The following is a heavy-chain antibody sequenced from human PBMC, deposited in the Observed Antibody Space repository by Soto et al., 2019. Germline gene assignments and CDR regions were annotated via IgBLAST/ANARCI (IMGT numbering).Heavy chain of an antibody. V-gene: IGHV4-4*02. CDR1: GGSISSSNW. CDR3: ARSGGLPAAIVLRTYGMDV. J-gene: IGHJ6*02. D-gene: IGHD2-2*02. Sequence: SETLSLTCAVSGGSISSSNWWSWVRQPPGKGLEWIGEIYHSVSTNYNPSLKSRVTISVDKSKNQFSLKLSSVTAADTAVYYCARSGGLPAAIVLRTYGMDVWGPGTTLTVYS. CDR2: IYHSVST.